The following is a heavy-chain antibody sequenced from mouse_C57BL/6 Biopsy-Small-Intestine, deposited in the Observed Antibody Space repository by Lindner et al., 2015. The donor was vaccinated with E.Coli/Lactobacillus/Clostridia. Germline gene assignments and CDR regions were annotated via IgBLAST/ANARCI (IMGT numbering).Heavy chain of an antibody. CDR3: AREGPGYSGYIFEY. V-gene: IGHV1-79*01. D-gene: IGHD2-12*01. CDR2: INAYNDNT. Sequence: SVKVSCKASGNSLSNYVITWVRQAPRQGLEWMGWINAYNDNTNYAQKFQGRVIMTRDTSTNTAYMELRSLRSEDTAMHFCAREGPGYSGYIFEYWGQGTPVTVSS. J-gene: IGHJ4*01. CDR1: GNSLSNYV.